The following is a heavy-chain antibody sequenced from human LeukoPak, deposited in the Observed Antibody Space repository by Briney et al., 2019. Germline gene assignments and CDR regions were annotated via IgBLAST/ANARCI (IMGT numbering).Heavy chain of an antibody. CDR3: ARTPPRYCSGGSCLDY. CDR2: INHSGST. V-gene: IGHV4-34*01. Sequence: PSETLSLTCAVYGGSFSGYYWSWIRQPPGKGLEWIGEINHSGSTNYNPSLKSRVTISVDTSKNQFSLKLSSVTAADTAVYYCARTPPRYCSGGSCLDYWGQGTLVTVPS. CDR1: GGSFSGYY. J-gene: IGHJ4*02. D-gene: IGHD2-15*01.